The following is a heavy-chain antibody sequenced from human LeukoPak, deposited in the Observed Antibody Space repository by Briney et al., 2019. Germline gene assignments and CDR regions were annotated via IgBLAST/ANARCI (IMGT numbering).Heavy chain of an antibody. V-gene: IGHV4-59*01. CDR3: ARGRRYYGSGSYYDPNYYYYYMDV. Sequence: PSETLSLTCTVSGGSISSYYWSWIRQPPGKGLEWIGYIYYSGSTNYNPSPKSRVTISVDTSKNQFSLKLSSVTAADTAVYYCARGRRYYGSGSYYDPNYYYYYMDVWGKGTTVTISS. D-gene: IGHD3-10*01. CDR2: IYYSGST. CDR1: GGSISSYY. J-gene: IGHJ6*03.